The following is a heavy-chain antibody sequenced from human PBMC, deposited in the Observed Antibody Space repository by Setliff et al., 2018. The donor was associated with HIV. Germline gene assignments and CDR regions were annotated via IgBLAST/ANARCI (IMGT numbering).Heavy chain of an antibody. D-gene: IGHD1-1*01. J-gene: IGHJ6*03. CDR3: ARDLDGLYYMDV. Sequence: GGSLRLSCAASGFTFSSYSMNWVRQAPGKGLEWIAYISSGGRTIDYADSVKDRFTIYRDNGKNSVYLQMNSLRVDDTAVYYCARDLDGLYYMDVWGTGTTVTVSS. V-gene: IGHV3-48*04. CDR2: ISSGGRTI. CDR1: GFTFSSYS.